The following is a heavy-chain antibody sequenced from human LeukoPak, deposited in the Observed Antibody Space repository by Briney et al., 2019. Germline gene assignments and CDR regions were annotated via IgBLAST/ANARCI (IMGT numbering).Heavy chain of an antibody. CDR1: GFTVSSSY. CDR2: IYSDTRT. D-gene: IGHD6-19*01. V-gene: IGHV3-53*01. J-gene: IGHJ5*02. CDR3: ARTYTSGVSWFDP. Sequence: GGSLRLSCTAFGFTVSSSYMSWVRQAPGKGLEWVSVIYSDTRTYYADSVKGRFTISSDNSKNTLYLQMNSLRAEDTAVYYCARTYTSGVSWFDPWGQGTLVTVSS.